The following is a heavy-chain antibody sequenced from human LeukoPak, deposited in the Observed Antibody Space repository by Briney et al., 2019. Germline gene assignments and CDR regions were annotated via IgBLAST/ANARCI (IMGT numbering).Heavy chain of an antibody. V-gene: IGHV4-34*01. D-gene: IGHD3-10*01. Sequence: SETLSLTCAVYGGSFSGYYWSWIRQPPGKGLEWIGYIHFSGSTNYNPSLKSRVTVSDDKSKNQFSLKLSSVTAADTAVYYCARIFRGAYFDSWGQGTLVTVSS. CDR1: GGSFSGYY. CDR2: IHFSGST. J-gene: IGHJ4*02. CDR3: ARIFRGAYFDS.